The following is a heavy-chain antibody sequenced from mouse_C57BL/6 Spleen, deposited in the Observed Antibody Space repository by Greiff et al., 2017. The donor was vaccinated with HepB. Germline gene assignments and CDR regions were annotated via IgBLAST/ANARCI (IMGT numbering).Heavy chain of an antibody. CDR1: GYAFSSSW. CDR3: ARSKDGYYGWYFDV. V-gene: IGHV1-82*01. J-gene: IGHJ1*03. D-gene: IGHD2-3*01. CDR2: IYPGDGDT. Sequence: QVQLQQSGPELVKPGASVKISCKASGYAFSSSWMNWVKQRPGKGLEWIGRIYPGDGDTNYNGKFKGKATLTADKSSSTAYMQLSSLTSEDSAVYFCARSKDGYYGWYFDVWGTGTTVTVSS.